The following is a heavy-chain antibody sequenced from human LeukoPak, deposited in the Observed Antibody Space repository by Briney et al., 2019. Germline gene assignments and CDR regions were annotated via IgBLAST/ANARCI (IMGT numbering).Heavy chain of an antibody. CDR1: DDSITMYY. D-gene: IGHD4-11*01. J-gene: IGHJ6*03. CDR2: VDHTGST. Sequence: SETLFLTCTVSDDSITMYYWTWIRQPPGKGLEWIGYVDHTGSTKFNPSLNGRVSISRDTSNNFFSLRLRSVTAADTAVYFCARGRVSSSTWYSTYYYFFYMDFWGKGTTVTVSS. CDR3: ARGRVSSSTWYSTYYYFFYMDF. V-gene: IGHV4-59*01.